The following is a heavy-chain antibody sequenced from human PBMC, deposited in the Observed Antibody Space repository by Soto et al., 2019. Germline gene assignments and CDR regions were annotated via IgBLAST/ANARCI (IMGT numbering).Heavy chain of an antibody. CDR2: ITPIGTI. D-gene: IGHD3-10*01. Sequence: LSLTCHVSDGSFTGSYWSWIRQPPGRGLEWIGEITPIGTITYNPSLRSRPTISLDTPKNRFSLNPTSVTAASPAAYYCAGGGVTMAHNYYYYGMDVWGPGTTVTVSS. CDR1: DGSFTGSY. CDR3: AGGGVTMAHNYYYYGMDV. J-gene: IGHJ6*02. V-gene: IGHV4-34*01.